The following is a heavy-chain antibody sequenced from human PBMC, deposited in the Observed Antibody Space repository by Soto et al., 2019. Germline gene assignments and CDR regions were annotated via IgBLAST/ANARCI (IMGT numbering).Heavy chain of an antibody. D-gene: IGHD3-22*01. CDR2: IYHSGST. V-gene: IGHV4-4*02. CDR3: ARDPTYYDSSGYLRSYGMDV. CDR1: GGSISSSNW. Sequence: PSETLSLTCAVSGGSISSSNWWSWVRQPPGKGLEWIGEIYHSGSTNYNPSLKSRVTISVDESKNQFSLKLSSVTAADTAVYYCARDPTYYDSSGYLRSYGMDVWGQGTTVT. J-gene: IGHJ6*02.